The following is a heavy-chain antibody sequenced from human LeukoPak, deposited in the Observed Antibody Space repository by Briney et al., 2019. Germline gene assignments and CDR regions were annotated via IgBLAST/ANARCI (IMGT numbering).Heavy chain of an antibody. Sequence: PGGSLRLSCAPSGFTFSSYSMHWVRQAPGKGLECVSSISSSSSYIYYADSVKGRFTISRDNAKNSLYLQMNSLRAEDTAVYYCARETIDYGSGSYYPSPCDYWGQGTLVTVSS. CDR1: GFTFSSYS. CDR3: ARETIDYGSGSYYPSPCDY. J-gene: IGHJ4*02. D-gene: IGHD3-10*01. V-gene: IGHV3-21*01. CDR2: ISSSSSYI.